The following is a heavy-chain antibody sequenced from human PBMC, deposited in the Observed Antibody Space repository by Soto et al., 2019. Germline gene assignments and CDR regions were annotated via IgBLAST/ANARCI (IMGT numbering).Heavy chain of an antibody. CDR3: ARGREYCSSTSCSGKNAFDI. J-gene: IGHJ3*02. D-gene: IGHD2-2*01. CDR2: MNPNSGNT. V-gene: IGHV1-8*01. CDR1: GYTFTSYD. Sequence: ASVKVSCKASGYTFTSYDIKWVRQATGQGLEWMGWMNPNSGNTGYAQKFQGRVTMTRNTSISTAYMELSSLRSEDTAVYYCARGREYCSSTSCSGKNAFDIWGQGTMVTVSS.